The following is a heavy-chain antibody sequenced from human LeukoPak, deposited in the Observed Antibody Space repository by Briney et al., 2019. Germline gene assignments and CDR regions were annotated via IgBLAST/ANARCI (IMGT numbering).Heavy chain of an antibody. CDR1: GGSISSGGYY. CDR3: ARDRGPGWSFRYIDH. CDR2: IYYSGSS. Sequence: PSETLSLACTVSGGSISSGGYYWSWIRQHPGKGLEWIGHIYYSGSSHYNPSLKSRVTMSVDTSKNQFPLKLSSVTAADTAVYYCARDRGPGWSFRYIDHWGQGTLVTVSS. D-gene: IGHD6-19*01. V-gene: IGHV4-31*03. J-gene: IGHJ4*02.